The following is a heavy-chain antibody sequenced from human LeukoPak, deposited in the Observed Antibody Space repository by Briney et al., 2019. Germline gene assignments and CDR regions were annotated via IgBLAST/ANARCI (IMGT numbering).Heavy chain of an antibody. J-gene: IGHJ6*02. D-gene: IGHD2-21*02. CDR3: ARDRMVTATGMDV. CDR1: GFTFSSYS. CDR2: ISSSSSYI. V-gene: IGHV3-21*01. Sequence: GGSLRLSCAASGFTFSSYSMNWVRQAPGKGLEWVSSISSSSSYIYYADSVKGRFTISRDNAKNSLYLQMNSLRAEDTAVYYCARDRMVTATGMDVWGQGTTVTVSS.